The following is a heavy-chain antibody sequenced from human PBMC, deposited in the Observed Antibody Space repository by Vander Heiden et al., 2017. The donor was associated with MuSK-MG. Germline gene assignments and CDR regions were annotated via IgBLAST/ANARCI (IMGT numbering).Heavy chain of an antibody. V-gene: IGHV3-11*01. Sequence: QVQLVESGGGLVKPGGSLRLSCAASGFTFSDYYMTWIRQAPGKGLEWVSYISGGGYTIYYADSVKGRFTISRDNTKNSLYLQMNSLRAEDSAVYYCARVGSSSPHFDYWGQGTLLTVSS. D-gene: IGHD6-6*01. CDR1: GFTFSDYY. J-gene: IGHJ4*02. CDR2: ISGGGYTI. CDR3: ARVGSSSPHFDY.